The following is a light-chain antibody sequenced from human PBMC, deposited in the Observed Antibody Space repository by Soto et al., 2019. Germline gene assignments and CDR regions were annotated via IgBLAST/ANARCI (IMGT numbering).Light chain of an antibody. V-gene: IGKV1-5*03. CDR1: RDIGTW. J-gene: IGKJ4*01. Sequence: TQMTQSPSTLSASVGDSVSITCRASRDIGTWLAWFQQKPGRAPNLLIYRASTLARGVPSRSSGSGSGTEFTLTISSLQPDDFATYYCHRHETYPLAFGGGTKVDI. CDR3: HRHETYPLA. CDR2: RAS.